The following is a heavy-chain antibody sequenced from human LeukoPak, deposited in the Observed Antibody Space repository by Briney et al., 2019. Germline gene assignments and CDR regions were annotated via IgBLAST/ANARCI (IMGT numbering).Heavy chain of an antibody. J-gene: IGHJ4*02. CDR1: GGTFSSYA. D-gene: IGHD3-10*01. V-gene: IGHV1-69*13. CDR2: IIPIFGTA. Sequence: SVKVSCKASGGTFSSYAISWVRQAPGQGLEWMGGIIPIFGTANYAQKFQGRVTITADESTSTAYMELSSLRSEDAAVYYCARDLSGSYSGGYFDYWGQGTLVTVSS. CDR3: ARDLSGSYSGGYFDY.